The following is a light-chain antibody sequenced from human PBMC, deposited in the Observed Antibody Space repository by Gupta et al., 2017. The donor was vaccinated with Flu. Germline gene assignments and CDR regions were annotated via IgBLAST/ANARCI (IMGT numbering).Light chain of an antibody. CDR3: SSYTSSYTFV. CDR1: SSDVGTYNR. CDR2: EVS. J-gene: IGLJ1*01. V-gene: IGLV2-18*02. Sequence: QSALTQPPSVSGSPGQSVTISCTGTSSDVGTYNRVSWYPQSPGTAPKLMIYEVSNRPSGVPDRFSGSKSGNTASLTISGLQGEDEADYYCSSYTSSYTFVFGTGTKVTVL.